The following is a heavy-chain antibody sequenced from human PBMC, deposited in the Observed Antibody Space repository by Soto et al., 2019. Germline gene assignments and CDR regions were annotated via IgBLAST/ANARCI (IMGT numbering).Heavy chain of an antibody. CDR2: IYWDDDK. Sequence: SGRTLVNPTQTLTLTCTFSGFSLSTSGVGVGWIRQPPGKALEWLALIYWDDDKRYSPSLKSRLTITKDTSKNQVVLTMTNMDPVDTATYYCAHSIPPLFWSGYYTATGYFDYWGQGTLVTVSS. CDR1: GFSLSTSGVG. J-gene: IGHJ4*02. V-gene: IGHV2-5*02. CDR3: AHSIPPLFWSGYYTATGYFDY. D-gene: IGHD3-3*01.